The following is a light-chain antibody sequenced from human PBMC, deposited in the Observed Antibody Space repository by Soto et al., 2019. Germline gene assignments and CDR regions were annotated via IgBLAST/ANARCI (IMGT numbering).Light chain of an antibody. CDR1: QDIGYW. Sequence: DIQMTQSPLSLSASVGDRVIITCRASQDIGYWLAWYQQIPGKAPKLLIYAALSLQSGVSSRFSGSGSGTNFTLTINSLQPEDVAFYYCQQANSFPLSFGQGTRLEIK. CDR2: AAL. J-gene: IGKJ5*01. V-gene: IGKV1-12*01. CDR3: QQANSFPLS.